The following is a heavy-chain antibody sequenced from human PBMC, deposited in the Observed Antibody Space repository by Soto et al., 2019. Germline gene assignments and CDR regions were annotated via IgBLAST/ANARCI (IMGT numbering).Heavy chain of an antibody. V-gene: IGHV3-74*03. D-gene: IGHD3-10*01. CDR3: VRDRRVRGRPFDI. CDR2: ISFDGTAT. Sequence: EVQLVESGGGLVQPGGSLRLSCAASGFSFSSSWMHWVRQAPGKGLVWVSRISFDGTATTSADAVKGRFIISRDNAKNTLFLQMHNLRADVSDMYYCVRDRRVRGRPFDIWGQWTFVSVSS. J-gene: IGHJ3*02. CDR1: GFSFSSSW.